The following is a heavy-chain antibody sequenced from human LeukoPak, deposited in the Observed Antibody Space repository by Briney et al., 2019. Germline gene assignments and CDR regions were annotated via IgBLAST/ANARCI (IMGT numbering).Heavy chain of an antibody. J-gene: IGHJ4*02. V-gene: IGHV3-53*01. CDR1: GFTVSSNY. Sequence: GGSLRLSCVASGFTVSSNYMSWVRQAPGKGLEWVSAIFSGGSTFYADSVTGRFTISRDNSKNTVYLEMNSLRAEDTAVYYCARDLKTSGWYGDFDYWGQGTLVTGSS. CDR3: ARDLKTSGWYGDFDY. CDR2: IFSGGST. D-gene: IGHD6-19*01.